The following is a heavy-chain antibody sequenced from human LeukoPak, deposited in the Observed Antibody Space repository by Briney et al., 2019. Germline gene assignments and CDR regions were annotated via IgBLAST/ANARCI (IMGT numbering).Heavy chain of an antibody. CDR2: IYTSGST. J-gene: IGHJ4*02. Sequence: SETLSLTCTVSGGSISSGSYYWSWIRQPAGKGLEWIGRIYTSGSTNYNPSLKSRVTISVDTSKNQFPLKLSSVPAADTAVYYCARGLYYDFWSGYPYFDYWGQGTLVTVSS. D-gene: IGHD3-3*01. CDR3: ARGLYYDFWSGYPYFDY. CDR1: GGSISSGSYY. V-gene: IGHV4-61*02.